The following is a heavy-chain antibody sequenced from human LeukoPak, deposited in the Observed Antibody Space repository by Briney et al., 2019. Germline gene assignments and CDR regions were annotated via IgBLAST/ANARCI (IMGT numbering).Heavy chain of an antibody. V-gene: IGHV3-21*01. D-gene: IGHD3-22*01. CDR3: ARDRDDDSSGSIDDAFDI. Sequence: GGSLRLSCAASGFTFSTYSMNWVRQAPGKGLEWVSSISSSSGYIYYADSVKGRFTISRDNAKNSLYLQMNSLRAEDTAVYYCARDRDDDSSGSIDDAFDIWGQGTMVTVSS. CDR1: GFTFSTYS. J-gene: IGHJ3*02. CDR2: ISSSSGYI.